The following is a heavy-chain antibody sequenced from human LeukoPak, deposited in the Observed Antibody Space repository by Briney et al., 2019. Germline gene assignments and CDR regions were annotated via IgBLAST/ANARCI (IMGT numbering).Heavy chain of an antibody. Sequence: GGSLRLSCPASGFTFSSYWMSWVRQAPGKGLAWVANIKQDGSEKYYVDSVKGRFTISRDNAKNSLYLQMNSLRAEDTAVYYCARASDIVVVVAEGVDYWGQGTLVTVSS. J-gene: IGHJ4*02. D-gene: IGHD2-15*01. CDR2: IKQDGSEK. CDR1: GFTFSSYW. V-gene: IGHV3-7*01. CDR3: ARASDIVVVVAEGVDY.